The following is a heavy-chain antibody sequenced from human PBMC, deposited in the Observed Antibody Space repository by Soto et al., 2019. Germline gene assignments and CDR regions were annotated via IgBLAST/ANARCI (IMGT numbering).Heavy chain of an antibody. CDR2: ISGSGGST. CDR3: AKDREISGSPYYYYYYGMDV. Sequence: PGGSLRLSCAASGFTFSSYAMSWVRQAPGKGLEWVSAISGSGGSTYYADSVKGRFTISRDNSKNTLYLQMNSLRAEDTAVYYCAKDREISGSPYYYYYYGMDVWGQGTTVTVSS. CDR1: GFTFSSYA. D-gene: IGHD1-26*01. J-gene: IGHJ6*02. V-gene: IGHV3-23*01.